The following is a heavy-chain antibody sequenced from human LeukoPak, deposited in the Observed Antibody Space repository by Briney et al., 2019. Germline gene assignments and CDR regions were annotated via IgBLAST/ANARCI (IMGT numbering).Heavy chain of an antibody. CDR1: GYTFTGYY. D-gene: IGHD1-7*01. Sequence: ASVKVSCKASGYTFTGYYMHWVRQARGQGLEWMGRINPNSGGTNYAQKFQGRVTMTRDTSISTAYMELSRLRSDDTAVYYCARRVAGTTFWFDPWGQGTLVTVSS. CDR2: INPNSGGT. J-gene: IGHJ5*02. CDR3: ARRVAGTTFWFDP. V-gene: IGHV1-2*06.